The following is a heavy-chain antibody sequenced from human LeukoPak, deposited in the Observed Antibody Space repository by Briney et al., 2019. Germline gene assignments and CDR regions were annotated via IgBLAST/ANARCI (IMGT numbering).Heavy chain of an antibody. V-gene: IGHV1-8*01. CDR3: ARGASRSFDY. Sequence: ASVKVSCKASGYTFTTYEIHWVRQATGQGLEWMGWMNPSSGNTGYAQKFHGRVIITRNPSINTAYMELSSLRSDDTAVYYCARGASRSFDYWGQGTLVTVSS. CDR1: GYTFTTYE. CDR2: MNPSSGNT. J-gene: IGHJ4*02.